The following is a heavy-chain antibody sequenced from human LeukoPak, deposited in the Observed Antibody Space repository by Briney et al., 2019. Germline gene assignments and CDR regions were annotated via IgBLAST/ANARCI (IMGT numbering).Heavy chain of an antibody. Sequence: PGGSLRLSCAASGFTFSSYAMSWVRQAPGKGLEWVPAISGSGGSTYYADSVKGRFTISRDNSKNTLYLQMNSLRAEDTAVYYCAKDGRPSGSYYYWGQGTLVTVSS. J-gene: IGHJ4*02. CDR3: AKDGRPSGSYYY. CDR1: GFTFSSYA. CDR2: ISGSGGST. D-gene: IGHD1-26*01. V-gene: IGHV3-23*01.